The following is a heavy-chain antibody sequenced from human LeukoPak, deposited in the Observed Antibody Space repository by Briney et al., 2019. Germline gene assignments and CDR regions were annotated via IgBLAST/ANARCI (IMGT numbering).Heavy chain of an antibody. D-gene: IGHD2-2*01. CDR2: ISYDGSNE. J-gene: IGHJ4*02. Sequence: GRSLRLSCAASGFTFSSYAMHWVRQAPGKGLEWVAVISYDGSNEYYADSVKGRFTISRDNSKNTLYLQMNSLRAEDTAVYYCASPQLDCSSTSCYLTYWGQGTLVTVSS. CDR1: GFTFSSYA. CDR3: ASPQLDCSSTSCYLTY. V-gene: IGHV3-30*04.